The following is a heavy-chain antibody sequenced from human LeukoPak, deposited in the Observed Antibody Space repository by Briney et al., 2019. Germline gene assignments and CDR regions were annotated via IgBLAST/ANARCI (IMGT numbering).Heavy chain of an antibody. V-gene: IGHV3-23*01. CDR1: GFAFSSYA. Sequence: GGALRLSCAASGFAFSSYAMTWVRRAPGKGLEWVSGSSRSGGRTHYTDSVKGRFIISRDNSKNTVNLQMNSLRAEDTAVYYCARFGSGWPYYFDYWGQGTLVTVSS. J-gene: IGHJ4*02. CDR3: ARFGSGWPYYFDY. D-gene: IGHD6-19*01. CDR2: SSRSGGRT.